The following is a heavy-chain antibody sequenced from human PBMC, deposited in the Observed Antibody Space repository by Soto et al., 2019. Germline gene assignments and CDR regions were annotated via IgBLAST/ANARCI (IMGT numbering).Heavy chain of an antibody. J-gene: IGHJ4*02. Sequence: SETLSLTCTVSGGSISSSSYYWGWIRQPPGKGLEWIGSIYYSGSTYYNPSLKSRVTISVDTSKNQFSLKLSSVTAADTAVYYCATGSGYCSGGSCYFDYWGQGTLVTVSS. CDR3: ATGSGYCSGGSCYFDY. CDR2: IYYSGST. D-gene: IGHD2-15*01. CDR1: GGSISSSSYY. V-gene: IGHV4-39*01.